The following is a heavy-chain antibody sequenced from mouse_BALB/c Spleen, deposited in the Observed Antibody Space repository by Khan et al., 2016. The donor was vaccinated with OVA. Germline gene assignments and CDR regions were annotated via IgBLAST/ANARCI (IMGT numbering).Heavy chain of an antibody. J-gene: IGHJ4*01. CDR2: TNTYTGKP. V-gene: IGHV9-3-1*01. CDR3: ARVGFNGTMDY. CDR1: GYTFTNYG. Sequence: QVQLKQSGPELKKPGETVKISCKASGYTFTNYGMNWVKQAPGKGLKWMGWTNTYTGKPIYANDFKGRFAFSLETSASTAYLQINNLKNEDTATYFCARVGFNGTMDYWGQGTSVTVSS.